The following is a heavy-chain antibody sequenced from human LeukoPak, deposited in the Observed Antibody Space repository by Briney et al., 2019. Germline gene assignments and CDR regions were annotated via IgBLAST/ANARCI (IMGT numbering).Heavy chain of an antibody. Sequence: SETLSLTCAVYGGAFSGYYWTWIRQPPGKGLEWIGEINHTGSTNYNPSLRSRVTMSVDTSKNQFSLKVNFVTAADTAVYYCARWDDSDWGFGNWGPGTLVTVSS. CDR3: ARWDDSDWGFGN. CDR2: INHTGST. D-gene: IGHD6-19*01. V-gene: IGHV4-34*01. CDR1: GGAFSGYY. J-gene: IGHJ4*02.